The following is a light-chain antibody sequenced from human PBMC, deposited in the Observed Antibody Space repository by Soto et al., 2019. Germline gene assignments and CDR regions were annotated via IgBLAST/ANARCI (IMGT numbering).Light chain of an antibody. CDR1: SSDVDAYNL. Sequence: QSALTQPASVSGSPGQSVTISCTGTSSDVDAYNLVSWYQQYPGKAPKLMIYEVSNRPSGVSNRFSGSKSGNTASLTISGLQAEDEADYYCCTSYEGGGKYVFGTGTKVTV. CDR2: EVS. CDR3: TSYEGGGKYV. J-gene: IGLJ1*01. V-gene: IGLV2-14*01.